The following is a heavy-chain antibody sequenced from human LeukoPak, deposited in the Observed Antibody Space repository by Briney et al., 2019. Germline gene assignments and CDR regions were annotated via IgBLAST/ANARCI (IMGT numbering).Heavy chain of an antibody. CDR2: ISNSGST. CDR1: GGSIINYY. D-gene: IGHD7-27*01. V-gene: IGHV4-59*01. Sequence: SETLSLTCTVSGGSIINYYWSWIRQPPGKGLEWIGYISNSGSTNYNPSLKSRVTISEDTSKNQLSLKLTSVTAADTAVYYCATNTGTVFDYWGQGALVTVSS. J-gene: IGHJ4*02. CDR3: ATNTGTVFDY.